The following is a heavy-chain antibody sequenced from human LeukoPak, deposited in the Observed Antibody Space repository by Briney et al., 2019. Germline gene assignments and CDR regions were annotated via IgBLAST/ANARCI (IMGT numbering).Heavy chain of an antibody. Sequence: ASVKVSCKVSGYTLTELSMHWVRQAPGQGLEWMGWINPNSGGTNYAQKFQGRVTMTRDTSISTAYMELSRLRSDDTAVYYCARDYCSGGSCYDLLFYWGQGTLVTVSS. V-gene: IGHV1-2*02. CDR1: GYTLTELS. CDR3: ARDYCSGGSCYDLLFY. J-gene: IGHJ4*02. D-gene: IGHD2-15*01. CDR2: INPNSGGT.